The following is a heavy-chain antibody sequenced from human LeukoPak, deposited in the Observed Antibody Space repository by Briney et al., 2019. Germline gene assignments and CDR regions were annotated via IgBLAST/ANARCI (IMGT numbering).Heavy chain of an antibody. Sequence: SETLSLTCTVSGGCISSGSYDWSWIRQPAGKGLEWIGRIYTSGSTNYNPSLKSRVTISVDTSKNQFSLKLTSVTAADTAVYYCARDPRSGNYLDYWGQGTLVTVSS. CDR1: GGCISSGSYD. D-gene: IGHD3-10*01. V-gene: IGHV4-61*02. CDR3: ARDPRSGNYLDY. J-gene: IGHJ4*02. CDR2: IYTSGST.